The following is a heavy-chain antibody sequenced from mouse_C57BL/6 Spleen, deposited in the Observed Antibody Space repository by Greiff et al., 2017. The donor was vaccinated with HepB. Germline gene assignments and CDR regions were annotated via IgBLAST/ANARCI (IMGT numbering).Heavy chain of an antibody. Sequence: VQLQQSGAELVKPGASVKISCKASGYAFSSYWMNWVKQRPGKGLEWIGQIYPGDGDTNYNGKFKGKATLTADKSSSTAYMQRSSLTSEDSAVYFCARSGYDYDGAMDYWGQGTSVTVSS. D-gene: IGHD2-4*01. V-gene: IGHV1-80*01. CDR2: IYPGDGDT. CDR1: GYAFSSYW. J-gene: IGHJ4*01. CDR3: ARSGYDYDGAMDY.